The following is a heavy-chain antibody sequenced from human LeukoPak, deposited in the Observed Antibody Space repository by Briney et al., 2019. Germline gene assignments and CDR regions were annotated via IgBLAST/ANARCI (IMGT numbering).Heavy chain of an antibody. D-gene: IGHD3-9*01. Sequence: ASVEASCKASGYTFTSYDINWVRQATGQGLESMGWMNPNSGNTGYAQKFQGRVTMTRNTSISTVYMELSSLRSEDTAVYYCARSPMRRDILTGPAFDIWRQGAMVTVSS. CDR1: GYTFTSYD. CDR2: MNPNSGNT. J-gene: IGHJ3*02. CDR3: ARSPMRRDILTGPAFDI. V-gene: IGHV1-8*01.